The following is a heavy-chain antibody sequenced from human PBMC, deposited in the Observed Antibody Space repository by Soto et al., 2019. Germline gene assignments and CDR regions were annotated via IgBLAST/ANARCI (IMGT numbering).Heavy chain of an antibody. D-gene: IGHD1-26*01. Sequence: QVQLQESGPGLVKPSQTLSLTCTVSGDSISSGGHFWTWIRQHPGKGLEWIGYIYHSGTTYYNPSLKSTVTISIDTSQNQFSRELNSVTAADTAVYYCARDPGRPPYNWFDPWGQGTLVTVSS. CDR1: GDSISSGGHF. CDR3: ARDPGRPPYNWFDP. V-gene: IGHV4-31*01. CDR2: IYHSGTT. J-gene: IGHJ5*02.